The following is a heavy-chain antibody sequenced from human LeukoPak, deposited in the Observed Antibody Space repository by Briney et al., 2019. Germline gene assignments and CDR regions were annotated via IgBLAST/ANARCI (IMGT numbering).Heavy chain of an antibody. V-gene: IGHV1-69*04. J-gene: IGHJ4*02. CDR1: GGTFSSYA. CDR3: ARSPFGCSSTSCSPSGYSYGYGFDY. Sequence: ASVKVSCKASGGTFSSYAISWVRQAPGQGLEWMGRIIPILGIANYAQKFQGRVTITADKSTSTAYMELSSLRSEDTAVYYCARSPFGCSSTSCSPSGYSYGYGFDYWGQGTLVTVSS. D-gene: IGHD2-2*01. CDR2: IIPILGIA.